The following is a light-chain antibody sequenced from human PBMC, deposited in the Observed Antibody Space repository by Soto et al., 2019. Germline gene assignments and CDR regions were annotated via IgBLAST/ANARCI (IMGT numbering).Light chain of an antibody. CDR1: QSISSW. J-gene: IGKJ3*01. CDR3: QQGFT. Sequence: DIQMTQSPSTLSASVGDRVTITCRASQSISSWLAWYQQKPGKAPKLLIYKASSLESGVPSRFSGSGSGTEFTLTISSLQPDDFATYYCQQGFTFGRGTKVDIK. V-gene: IGKV1-5*03. CDR2: KAS.